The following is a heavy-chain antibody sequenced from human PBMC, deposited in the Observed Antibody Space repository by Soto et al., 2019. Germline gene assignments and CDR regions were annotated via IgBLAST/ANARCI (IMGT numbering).Heavy chain of an antibody. V-gene: IGHV4-31*03. J-gene: IGHJ3*02. Sequence: QVQLQESGPGLVKPSQTLSLTCTVSGGSISSGGYFWSWIRQHPGKGLGWIGDINYSGSTYSNPSLKSRVTISVDTSKNQFSLKLSSVTAADTAVYYCARDLLLWFGELPPRAHDAFDIWGQGTMVTVSS. CDR3: ARDLLLWFGELPPRAHDAFDI. D-gene: IGHD3-10*01. CDR2: INYSGST. CDR1: GGSISSGGYF.